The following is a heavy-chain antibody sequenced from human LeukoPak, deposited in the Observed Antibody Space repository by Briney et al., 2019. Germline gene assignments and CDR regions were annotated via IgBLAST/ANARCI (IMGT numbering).Heavy chain of an antibody. CDR1: GFTFSTYG. D-gene: IGHD3-10*01. V-gene: IGHV3-33*01. J-gene: IGHJ4*02. CDR2: ICTDGGNK. CDR3: ARSREHGSGTYDSYYFDY. Sequence: GESLRLSCAASGFTFSTYGMHWVRQAPGKGLEWVAIICTDGGNKYYADSVRGRFTISRDNSKNTLFLQMNSLRAEDTAVYYCARSREHGSGTYDSYYFDYWGQGTLVTVSS.